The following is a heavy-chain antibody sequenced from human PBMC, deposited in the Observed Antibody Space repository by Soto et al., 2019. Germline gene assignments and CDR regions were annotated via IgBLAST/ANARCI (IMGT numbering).Heavy chain of an antibody. CDR2: ISSTTNYI. V-gene: IGHV3-21*06. J-gene: IGHJ4*02. CDR3: ARESEDLPSNFDY. CDR1: VFTFTMYS. Sequence: WGSLLISCASSVFTFTMYSMTWVRQAPGKGLEWVSSISSTTNYIYYGDSMKGRFTISRDNAKNSLYLEMNSLRAEDTAVYYCARESEDLPSNFDYWGQGTLVTVSS.